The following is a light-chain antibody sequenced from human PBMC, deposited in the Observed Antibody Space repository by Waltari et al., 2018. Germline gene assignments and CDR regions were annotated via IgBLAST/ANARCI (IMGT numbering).Light chain of an antibody. CDR3: AAWDDSLSGRV. J-gene: IGLJ3*02. CDR2: RNN. V-gene: IGLV1-47*01. Sequence: QSVLTQPPSASGTPGQRVTIPCSGSRSNIGSNYVYWYQQLPGTAPKLPIYRNNQRPSGVPDRFSGSKSGTSASLAISGLRSEDEADYYCAAWDDSLSGRVFGGGTKVTVL. CDR1: RSNIGSNY.